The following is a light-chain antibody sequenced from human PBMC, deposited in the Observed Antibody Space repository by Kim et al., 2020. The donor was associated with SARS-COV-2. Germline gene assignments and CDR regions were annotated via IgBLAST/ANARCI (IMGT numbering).Light chain of an antibody. CDR2: GAS. CDR1: QSVSSGY. V-gene: IGKV3-20*01. CDR3: QQYGNSPHT. J-gene: IGKJ1*01. Sequence: SPGERATLSCRASQSVSSGYLAWYQQKPGQAPRRIIYGASSRATGVPDRFSGSGSGTDFTLTITRLEPEDFAVYYCQQYGNSPHTFGQGTKVDIK.